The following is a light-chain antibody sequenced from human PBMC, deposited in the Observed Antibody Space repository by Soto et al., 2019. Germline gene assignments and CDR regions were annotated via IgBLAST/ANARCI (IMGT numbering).Light chain of an antibody. J-gene: IGKJ2*01. V-gene: IGKV4-1*01. CDR3: QQYESTPPT. CDR1: QSVLYSSNNKNY. Sequence: DIVMTQPPDSLAVSLGERATINCKSTQSVLYSSNNKNYLTWYQQRPGLPPKPLIYWASTRESGVPDRFSGSGSGTDFTLTITSLQAEDGAVYYCQQYESTPPTFGQGTKLEIK. CDR2: WAS.